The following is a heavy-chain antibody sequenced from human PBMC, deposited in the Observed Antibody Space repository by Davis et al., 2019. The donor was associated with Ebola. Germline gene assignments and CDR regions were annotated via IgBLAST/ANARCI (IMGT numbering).Heavy chain of an antibody. Sequence: GESLKISCTGSRFTFSSYAMHWVRQAHGKGLEWVAIISFDGQKNYYADSVKGRFTISRDNSKNTLFLQMNGLRVEDTAIYYCAKDTSNIWFDIWGQGTNVTVSS. J-gene: IGHJ3*02. CDR3: AKDTSNIWFDI. CDR2: ISFDGQKN. D-gene: IGHD1-26*01. CDR1: RFTFSSYA. V-gene: IGHV3-30*04.